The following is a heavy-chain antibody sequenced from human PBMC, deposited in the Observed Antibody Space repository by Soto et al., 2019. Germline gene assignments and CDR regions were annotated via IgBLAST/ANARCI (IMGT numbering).Heavy chain of an antibody. CDR2: INAGNGDT. V-gene: IGHV1-3*01. D-gene: IGHD2-15*01. Sequence: ASGKVSCKASGYTFFTYPMHWVRQAPGQRLEWMGWINAGNGDTKYSQKFQGRVIISRDTSASTAYMELSSLRSEDTAVYYCVRPTSESHSTSSFDYWGQGTLVTVSS. CDR3: VRPTSESHSTSSFDY. J-gene: IGHJ4*02. CDR1: GYTFFTYP.